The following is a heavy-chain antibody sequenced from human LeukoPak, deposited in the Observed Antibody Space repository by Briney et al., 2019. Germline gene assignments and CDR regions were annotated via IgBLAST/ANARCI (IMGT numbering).Heavy chain of an antibody. D-gene: IGHD5-18*01. V-gene: IGHV3-21*01. J-gene: IGHJ4*02. CDR1: GFTFSSYS. CDR3: ARDKDTAMVGDLIDY. Sequence: GGSLRLSCAASGFTFSSYSMNWVRQAPGKGLEWVSSISSSSRYIYYAYPVRGVFTIPRDNAKNSLYLQMNSLRAEDTAVYYFARDKDTAMVGDLIDYWGQGTLVTVSS. CDR2: ISSSSRYI.